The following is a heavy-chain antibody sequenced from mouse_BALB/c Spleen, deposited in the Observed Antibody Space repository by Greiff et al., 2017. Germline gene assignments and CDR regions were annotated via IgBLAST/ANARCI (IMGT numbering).Heavy chain of an antibody. V-gene: IGHV1-14*01. CDR3: ARGNEGYFYYYAMDY. CDR2: INPYNDGT. J-gene: IGHJ4*01. CDR1: GYTFTSYV. Sequence: VQLQQSGPELVKPGASVKMSCKASGYTFTSYVMHWVKQKPGQGLEWIGYINPYNDGTKYNEKFKGKATLTSDKSSSTAYMELSSLTSEDSAVYYCARGNEGYFYYYAMDYWGQGTSVTVSS. D-gene: IGHD2-3*01.